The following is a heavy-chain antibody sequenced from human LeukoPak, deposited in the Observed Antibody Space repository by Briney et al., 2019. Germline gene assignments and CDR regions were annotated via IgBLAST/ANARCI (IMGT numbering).Heavy chain of an antibody. CDR2: THTSGST. D-gene: IGHD1-14*01. CDR3: ARETGGSAPIDY. J-gene: IGHJ4*02. CDR1: GDSISSSSSYY. V-gene: IGHV4-61*02. Sequence: SQTLSLTCTVSGDSISSSSSYYWSWIRQPAGKGLEWIGRTHTSGSTNYNPSLKSRVTISVDTSKNQFSLKLSSVTAADTAVYYCARETGGSAPIDYWGQGILVTVSS.